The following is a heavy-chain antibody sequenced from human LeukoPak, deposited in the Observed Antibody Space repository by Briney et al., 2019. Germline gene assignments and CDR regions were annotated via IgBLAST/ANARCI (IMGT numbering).Heavy chain of an antibody. CDR2: ICGSGGST. CDR3: ARVCGGDCRNDAFDI. V-gene: IGHV3-23*01. Sequence: PGGSLRLSCAASGYTFSSYAMSWVRQAPGKGLEWVSAICGSGGSTYYADSVKGRFTISRDNSKNTLYLQMNSLRAEGTAVYYCARVCGGDCRNDAFDIWGQGTMVTVSS. CDR1: GYTFSSYA. J-gene: IGHJ3*02. D-gene: IGHD2-21*02.